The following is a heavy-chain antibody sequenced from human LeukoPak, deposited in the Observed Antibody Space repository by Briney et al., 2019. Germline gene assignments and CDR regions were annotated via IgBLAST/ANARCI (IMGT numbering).Heavy chain of an antibody. CDR1: GFIFSSYW. D-gene: IGHD3-22*01. CDR3: AKRGVVIRVILVGFHKEAYYFDS. J-gene: IGHJ4*02. CDR2: ISDSGGRT. Sequence: GGSLRLSCEASGFIFSSYWMGWARQVPGKGLEWVAGISDSGGRTNYADSVKGRFTISRDNPKNTIYLQMNSLRAEDTAVYFCAKRGVVIRVILVGFHKEAYYFDSWGQGALVTVSS. V-gene: IGHV3-23*01.